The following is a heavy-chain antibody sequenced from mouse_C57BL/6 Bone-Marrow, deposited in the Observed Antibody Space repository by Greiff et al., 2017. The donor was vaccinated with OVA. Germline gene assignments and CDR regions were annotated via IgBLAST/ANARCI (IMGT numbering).Heavy chain of an antibody. D-gene: IGHD1-1*01. CDR2: IWWDDDK. CDR3: ARMGYHGSSYSWFAY. J-gene: IGHJ3*01. V-gene: IGHV8-8*01. CDR1: GFSLSTFGMG. Sequence: QVTLKESGPGILQPSQTLSLTCSFSGFSLSTFGMGVGWIRQPSGKGLEWLAHIWWDDDKSYNPALKSRLTISKDTSKTQVFLKIANVDTADTATYYCARMGYHGSSYSWFAYWCQGTLVTVSA.